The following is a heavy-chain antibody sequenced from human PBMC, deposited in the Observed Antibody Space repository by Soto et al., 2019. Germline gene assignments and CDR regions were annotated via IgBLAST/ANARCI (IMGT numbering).Heavy chain of an antibody. CDR3: ARDLPLLWFGEFPPWGNMDV. CDR1: GFTFSSYW. CDR2: INSDGSST. V-gene: IGHV3-74*01. Sequence: QPGGSLRLSCAASGFTFSSYWMHWVRQAPGKGLVWVSRINSDGSSTSYADSVKGRFTISRDNAKNTLYLQMNSLRAEDTAVYYCARDLPLLWFGEFPPWGNMDVWGQGTTVTVSS. J-gene: IGHJ6*02. D-gene: IGHD3-10*01.